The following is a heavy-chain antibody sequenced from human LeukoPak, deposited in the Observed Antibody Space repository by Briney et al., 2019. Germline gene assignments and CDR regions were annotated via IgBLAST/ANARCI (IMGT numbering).Heavy chain of an antibody. CDR2: IYAGGRT. Sequence: GGSLRLSCAASGFTVSTNYMSWVRQASGKGLEWVSSIYAGGRTKYADSVKGRYTISRHNSNTLYLQMNTLKTEDTAVYYCARVRLDYSETRIDSFDVWGQGTMVTVSS. J-gene: IGHJ3*01. D-gene: IGHD6-19*01. CDR1: GFTVSTNY. V-gene: IGHV3-53*04. CDR3: ARVRLDYSETRIDSFDV.